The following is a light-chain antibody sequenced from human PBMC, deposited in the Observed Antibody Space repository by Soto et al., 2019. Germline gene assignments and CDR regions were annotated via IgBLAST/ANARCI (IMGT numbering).Light chain of an antibody. CDR3: SSYTSSNTVV. CDR2: GNS. V-gene: IGLV1-40*01. CDR1: RFNIGAGYD. J-gene: IGLJ2*01. Sequence: QSVLTQPPSVSGAPGQRVTISCTGSRFNIGAGYDVHWYQQLPGTAPKLLIYGNSNRPSGVPDRFSGSKSGTSASLAITGLQAEDEADYYCSSYTSSNTVVFGEGTKLTVL.